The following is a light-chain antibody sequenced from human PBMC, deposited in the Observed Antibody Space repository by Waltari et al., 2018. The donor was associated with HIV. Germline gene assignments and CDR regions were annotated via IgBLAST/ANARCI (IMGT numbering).Light chain of an antibody. CDR3: AAWDASLSVWV. CDR1: SPNIGSNY. V-gene: IGLV1-47*01. J-gene: IGLJ3*02. Sequence: QSVLTQPPSASGTPGQRVTISCSGSSPNIGSNYVYWYRQLPGTAPKLLIYRSNQRPSGVPDRFSGSKSGTSASLAISGLRSENEAVYYCAAWDASLSVWVFGGGTKLTVL. CDR2: RSN.